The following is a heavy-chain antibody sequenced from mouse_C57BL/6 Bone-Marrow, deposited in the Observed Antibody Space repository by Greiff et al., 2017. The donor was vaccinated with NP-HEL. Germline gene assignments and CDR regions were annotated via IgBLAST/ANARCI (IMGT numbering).Heavy chain of an antibody. CDR3: ARTFITTVVA. Sequence: EVKLMESGGGLVKPGGSLKLSCAASGFTFSDYGMHWVRQAPEKGLEWVAYISSGSSTLYYAATVKGRFTISRDNAKNTRFLQMTSLRSEDTAMYYCARTFITTVVAGGQGTTLTVSS. CDR2: ISSGSSTL. CDR1: GFTFSDYG. D-gene: IGHD1-1*01. J-gene: IGHJ2*01. V-gene: IGHV5-17*01.